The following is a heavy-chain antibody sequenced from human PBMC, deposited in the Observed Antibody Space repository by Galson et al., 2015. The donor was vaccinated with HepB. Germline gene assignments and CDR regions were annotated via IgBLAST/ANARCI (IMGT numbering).Heavy chain of an antibody. V-gene: IGHV3-23*01. CDR3: ATVFHQGPIGLPPGALLQEHL. D-gene: IGHD1-26*01. CDR1: GFTFSSFA. CDR2: ITDNDATT. J-gene: IGHJ6*01. Sequence: SLRLSCAASGFTFSSFAMSWVRQAPGKGLEWVSGITDNDATTYYADSVKGRFTISRDISKNTVYLQMNDLRAGDTTVCYCATVFHQGPIGLPPGALLQEHLWG.